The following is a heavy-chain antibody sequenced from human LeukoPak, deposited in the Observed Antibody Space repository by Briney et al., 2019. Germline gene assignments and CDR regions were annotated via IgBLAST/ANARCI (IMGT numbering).Heavy chain of an antibody. D-gene: IGHD3-10*01. CDR1: GYTFTSYY. V-gene: IGHV1-2*02. J-gene: IGHJ4*02. Sequence: ASVKVSCKASGYTFTSYYMHWVRQAPGQGLEWMGWINPNSGGTSYAQKFQGRVTMTRDTSISTACMELSRLRSDDTAVYYCARGDHYGSVNYYAYDYWGQGTLVTVSS. CDR3: ARGDHYGSVNYYAYDY. CDR2: INPNSGGT.